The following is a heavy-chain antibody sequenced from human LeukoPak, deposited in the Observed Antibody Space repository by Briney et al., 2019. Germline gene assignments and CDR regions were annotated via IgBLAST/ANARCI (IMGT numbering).Heavy chain of an antibody. Sequence: ASVKVSCKASGYTFTSYYMHWVRQAPGQGLEWMGIINPSGGSTSYAQRFQGRVTMTRDTSTSTVYMELSSLRSEDTAVYYCARDLEIHIRHNGKMGYWGQGTLVTVSS. D-gene: IGHD1-14*01. CDR1: GYTFTSYY. J-gene: IGHJ4*02. V-gene: IGHV1-46*01. CDR2: INPSGGST. CDR3: ARDLEIHIRHNGKMGY.